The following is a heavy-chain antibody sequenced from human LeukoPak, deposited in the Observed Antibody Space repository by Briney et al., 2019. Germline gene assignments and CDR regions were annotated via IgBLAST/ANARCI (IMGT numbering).Heavy chain of an antibody. J-gene: IGHJ5*02. D-gene: IGHD2-8*01. Sequence: GGSLRLSCAASGFTFSNYWMHWVRQAPGKGLVWVSRINSDGSNRSYADSVKGRFTISRDNAKNTLYLQMNSLRAEDTAVYYCARVGYCTNGVCYSSHWFDPWGQGTLVTVFS. V-gene: IGHV3-74*01. CDR3: ARVGYCTNGVCYSSHWFDP. CDR2: INSDGSNR. CDR1: GFTFSNYW.